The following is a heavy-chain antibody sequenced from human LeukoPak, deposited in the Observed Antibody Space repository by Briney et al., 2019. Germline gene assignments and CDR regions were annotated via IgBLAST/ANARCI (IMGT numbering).Heavy chain of an antibody. Sequence: ASVKVSCKASGYTFTSYGISWVRQAPGQGLEWMGWISAYNGNTNYAQKLQGRVTMTTDTSTSTAYMELGSLRSDDTAVYYCARDRPVLRYFDWLSPHNWFDPWGQGTLVTVSS. CDR3: ARDRPVLRYFDWLSPHNWFDP. V-gene: IGHV1-18*01. D-gene: IGHD3-9*01. CDR2: ISAYNGNT. J-gene: IGHJ5*02. CDR1: GYTFTSYG.